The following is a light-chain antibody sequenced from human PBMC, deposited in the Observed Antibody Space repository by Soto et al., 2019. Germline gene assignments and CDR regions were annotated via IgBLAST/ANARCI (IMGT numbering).Light chain of an antibody. V-gene: IGKV1-33*01. J-gene: IGKJ2*01. CDR1: QDISNY. CDR3: QHYDRLPYT. CDR2: DAS. Sequence: DIQMTQSPSSLSASVGDRVTITCQASQDISNYLNWYQQKPGKAPKLLIYDASNLETGVPSRFSGSGSGTDFTFTISSLQPEDIATYYCQHYDRLPYTFGQGTKLEIK.